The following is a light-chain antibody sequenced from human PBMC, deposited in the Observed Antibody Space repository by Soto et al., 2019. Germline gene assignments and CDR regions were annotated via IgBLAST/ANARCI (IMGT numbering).Light chain of an antibody. CDR1: SSDVGGYNY. CDR2: DVS. J-gene: IGLJ1*01. Sequence: QSALTQPASVSGSPGQSITISCTGTSSDVGGYNYVSWYQQHPGKAPKLMIYDVSNRPSGVSNRFYGSKSGNTASLTISGLQAEDEADYFCFSFTTTSTHVYGPGTKVTVL. CDR3: FSFTTTSTHV. V-gene: IGLV2-14*01.